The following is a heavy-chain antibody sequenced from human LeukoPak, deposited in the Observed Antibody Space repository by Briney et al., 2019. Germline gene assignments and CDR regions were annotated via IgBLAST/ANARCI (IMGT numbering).Heavy chain of an antibody. V-gene: IGHV3-53*01. CDR3: ARESPYGDYDFRGYYFDY. CDR2: TYTGGST. Sequence: GGSLRLSCAASGFIVSSNYMSWVRQAPGKGLEWVSITYTGGSTYYADFVKGRFTISRDNAKNSLYLQMNSLRAEDTAVYYCARESPYGDYDFRGYYFDYWGQGTLVTVSS. J-gene: IGHJ4*02. CDR1: GFIVSSNY. D-gene: IGHD4-17*01.